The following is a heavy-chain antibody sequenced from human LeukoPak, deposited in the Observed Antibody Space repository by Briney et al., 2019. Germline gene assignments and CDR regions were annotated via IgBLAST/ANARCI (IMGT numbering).Heavy chain of an antibody. D-gene: IGHD2-15*01. Sequence: GGSLRLSCATSGFSFSGAWLSWVRQAPGKGLEWIGRIQHGGTTDYAAPVEGRFTISRDDSKATLYLQMNSLKTEDTAIYYCTTVTHFYLGGQGTLVTVSS. CDR2: IQHGGTT. J-gene: IGHJ4*02. CDR1: GFSFSGAW. CDR3: TTVTHFYL. V-gene: IGHV3-15*01.